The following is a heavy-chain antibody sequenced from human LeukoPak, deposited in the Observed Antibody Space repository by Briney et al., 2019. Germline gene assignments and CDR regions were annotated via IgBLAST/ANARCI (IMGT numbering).Heavy chain of an antibody. CDR2: INPNSGDT. CDR3: ARDQYSSTWYVDY. D-gene: IGHD6-13*01. J-gene: IGHJ4*02. Sequence: EASVKVSCTTSGYTFTGYYMHWVRQAPGQGLEWMGWINPNSGDTNYSQKFQARVTMTRDTSISTAYMELNRLRSDDTAVYYCARDQYSSTWYVDYWGQGTLVTVSS. CDR1: GYTFTGYY. V-gene: IGHV1-2*02.